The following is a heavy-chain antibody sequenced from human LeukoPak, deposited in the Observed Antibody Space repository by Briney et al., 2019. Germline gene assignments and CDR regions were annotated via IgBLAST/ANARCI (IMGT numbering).Heavy chain of an antibody. CDR3: ARNTDRDAYMAS. Sequence: PGGSLRLSCEVTGFTLSSYWMSWVRQAPGKGLEWVANIKQDGSETHYEDSVKGRFTISRDNAKNSLYLQSNSLRGEDTAVYYCARNTDRDAYMASWGQGTLVTVSS. CDR2: IKQDGSET. V-gene: IGHV3-7*01. J-gene: IGHJ5*02. CDR1: GFTLSSYW. D-gene: IGHD5-24*01.